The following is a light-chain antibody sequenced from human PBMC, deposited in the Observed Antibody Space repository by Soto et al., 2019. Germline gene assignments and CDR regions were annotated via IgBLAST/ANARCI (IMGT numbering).Light chain of an antibody. CDR3: QQYDKWRRT. J-gene: IGKJ1*01. Sequence: EIVMTQSPATLSVSPGERATLSCRAIQSVSSNLAWYQQKPGQAHRLLFYGASNSATGIPDRFSGGGSGAEYTLTINSMQSEDFAVYYCQQYDKWRRTFAQGTKVDIK. CDR2: GAS. CDR1: QSVSSN. V-gene: IGKV3D-15*01.